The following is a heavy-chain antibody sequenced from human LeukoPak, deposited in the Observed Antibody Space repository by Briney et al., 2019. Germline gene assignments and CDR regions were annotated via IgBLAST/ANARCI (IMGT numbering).Heavy chain of an antibody. J-gene: IGHJ4*02. CDR3: ARSRLTSFDY. CDR2: ISSTLYST. Sequence: GGSLRLSCAASGFTFSRYNMVWVRQAPGKGLEWISYISSTLYSTFYTDSVKGRFTISRDNAKNSLFLQMNGLRAEDTAVYYCARSRLTSFDYWGQGTLVAVSS. V-gene: IGHV3-48*01. CDR1: GFTFSRYN.